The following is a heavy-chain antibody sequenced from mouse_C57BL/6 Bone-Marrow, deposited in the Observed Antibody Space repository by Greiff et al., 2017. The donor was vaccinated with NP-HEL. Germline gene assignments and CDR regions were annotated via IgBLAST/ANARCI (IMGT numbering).Heavy chain of an antibody. CDR3: ARDYDGWYFDV. J-gene: IGHJ1*03. D-gene: IGHD2-12*01. V-gene: IGHV5-16*01. CDR1: GFTFSDYY. CDR2: INYDGSST. Sequence: EVKLVESEGGLVQPGSSMKLSCTASGFTFSDYYMAWVRQVPEKGLEWVANINYDGSSTYYMDSLKSRFIISRDKSKNILYLQMSSLKSEDTATYYCARDYDGWYFDVWGTGTTVTVSS.